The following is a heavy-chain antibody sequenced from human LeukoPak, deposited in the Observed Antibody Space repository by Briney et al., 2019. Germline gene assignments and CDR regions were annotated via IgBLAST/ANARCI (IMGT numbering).Heavy chain of an antibody. CDR3: TRGNYDSSGYRYYFDY. CDR2: IRSKAYGGTT. J-gene: IGHJ4*02. Sequence: GSLRLSCTASGFTFGDYAMSWVRQAPGKGLEWVGFIRSKAYGGTTEYAASVKGRFTISRDDSKSIAYLQMNSLKTEDTAVYYCTRGNYDSSGYRYYFDYWGQGTLVTVSS. CDR1: GFTFGDYA. D-gene: IGHD3-22*01. V-gene: IGHV3-49*04.